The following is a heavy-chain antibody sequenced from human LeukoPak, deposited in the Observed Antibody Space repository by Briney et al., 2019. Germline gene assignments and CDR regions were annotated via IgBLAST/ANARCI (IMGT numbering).Heavy chain of an antibody. V-gene: IGHV3-7*01. J-gene: IGHJ4*02. CDR3: ARARTATYNVFADF. CDR2: INEDETER. D-gene: IGHD3-3*01. CDR1: GFTFSNYW. Sequence: PGGSLRLPCVASGFTFSNYWMSWLRQTPGKGLEWVANINEDETERYYVASVEGRFTVSRDNGKNSLYLQMNGLRAEDSAVFYCARARTATYNVFADFWGPGTLVTVSS.